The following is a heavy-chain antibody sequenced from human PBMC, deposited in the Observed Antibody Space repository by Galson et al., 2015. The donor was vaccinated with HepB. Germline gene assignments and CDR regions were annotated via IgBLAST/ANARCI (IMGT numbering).Heavy chain of an antibody. CDR3: VIIPGGPLRSADAFEI. CDR1: GFTFSSYA. V-gene: IGHV3-64D*06. D-gene: IGHD3-16*01. J-gene: IGHJ3*02. Sequence: SLRLSCAASGFTFSSYAMHWVRQAPGKGLEYVSAISSNGGSTYHADSVKGRFTISRDNSKNTLYLQMSSLRAEDTAVYYCVIIPGGPLRSADAFEIWGQGTMVTVSS. CDR2: ISSNGGST.